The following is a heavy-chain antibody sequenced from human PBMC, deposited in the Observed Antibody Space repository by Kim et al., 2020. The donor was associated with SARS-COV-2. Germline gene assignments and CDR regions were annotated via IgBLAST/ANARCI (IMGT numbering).Heavy chain of an antibody. V-gene: IGHV1-8*01. J-gene: IGHJ5*02. D-gene: IGHD3-10*01. Sequence: AQKFQGRVTMTRNTSISTAYMELGSLRSEDTAVYYCARGEHGYYGSGITAWGQGTLVTVSS. CDR3: ARGEHGYYGSGITA.